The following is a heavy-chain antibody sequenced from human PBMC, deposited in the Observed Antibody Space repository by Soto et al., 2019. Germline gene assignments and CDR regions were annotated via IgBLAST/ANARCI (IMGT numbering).Heavy chain of an antibody. V-gene: IGHV4-59*10. Sequence: QVQLQQWGAGLLKPSETLSLTCAVYGGSFSGYYWSWIRQPAGKGLEWIGRIYSSGSTNYNSSLKSRVTMSVDTSKNHFSLKLTSVTAADTAVYYCARQTTYSSSWYDYWGQGTLVTVSS. CDR3: ARQTTYSSSWYDY. CDR1: GGSFSGYY. J-gene: IGHJ4*02. CDR2: IYSSGST. D-gene: IGHD6-13*01.